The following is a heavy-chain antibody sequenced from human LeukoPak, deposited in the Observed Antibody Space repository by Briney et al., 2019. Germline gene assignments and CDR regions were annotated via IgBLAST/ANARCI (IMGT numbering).Heavy chain of an antibody. CDR1: GGSISSGSYY. Sequence: PSETLSLTCTVSGGSISSGSYYWSWIRQPAGKGLEWIGRIYTSGSTNYNPSLKSRVTISVDTSKNQFSLKLSSVTAADTAVYYCARGLMIAVDRRHWGQGTLVTVSS. D-gene: IGHD3-22*01. J-gene: IGHJ4*02. V-gene: IGHV4-61*02. CDR2: IYTSGST. CDR3: ARGLMIAVDRRH.